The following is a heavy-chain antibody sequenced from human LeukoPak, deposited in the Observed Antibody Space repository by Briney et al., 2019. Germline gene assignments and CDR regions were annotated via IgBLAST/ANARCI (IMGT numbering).Heavy chain of an antibody. J-gene: IGHJ3*02. CDR2: IYYTGST. Sequence: SETLSLTCTVSGGSISSSSYYWGWIRQPPGKGLEWIGTIYYTGSTYYNASLKSRVTISVDTSKNKFSLKLRSVTAADTAVYYCASPMIRGGYAYDIWGQGTMVTVSS. V-gene: IGHV4-39*07. CDR1: GGSISSSSYY. CDR3: ASPMIRGGYAYDI. D-gene: IGHD3-10*01.